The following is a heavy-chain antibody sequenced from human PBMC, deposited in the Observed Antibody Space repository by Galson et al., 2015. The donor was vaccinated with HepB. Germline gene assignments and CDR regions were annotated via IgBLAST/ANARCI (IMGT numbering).Heavy chain of an antibody. D-gene: IGHD3-3*01. CDR2: TSDDGSNK. V-gene: IGHV3-30*04. CDR1: GFTFSRHT. CDR3: ARALGMIQDFWGTSYPGYGMDV. J-gene: IGHJ6*02. Sequence: SLRLSRAASGFTFSRHTMHWVRQAPGKGLEWVAVTSDDGSNKWYADSVKGRFTISRDNSKNTLYLQMNSLRAEDTAVYYCARALGMIQDFWGTSYPGYGMDVWGQGTTVTVSS.